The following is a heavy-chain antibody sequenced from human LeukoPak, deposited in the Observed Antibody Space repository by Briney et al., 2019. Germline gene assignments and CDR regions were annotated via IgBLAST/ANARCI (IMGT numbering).Heavy chain of an antibody. J-gene: IGHJ6*02. CDR2: ISSSSSYI. Sequence: GGSLRLSCAASGFTFSSYSMNWVRQAPGKGLEWFSSISSSSSYIYYADSVKGRFTISRDNAKNSLYLQMNSLRAEDTAVYYCVCPTPILRDYYYGMDVWGQGTTVTVSS. CDR1: GFTFSSYS. CDR3: VCPTPILRDYYYGMDV. D-gene: IGHD1-26*01. V-gene: IGHV3-21*01.